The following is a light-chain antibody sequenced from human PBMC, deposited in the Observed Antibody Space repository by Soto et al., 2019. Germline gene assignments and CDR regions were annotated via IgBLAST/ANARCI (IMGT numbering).Light chain of an antibody. CDR2: DVS. Sequence: QSALTQPRSVSGSPGQSVTISCTGTSSDVGGYNYVSWYQQHPGKDPKLMIYDVSKRPSGVPDRFSGSKSGNTASLTISGLKAEDEADYYCCSYAGSYTWVFGGGTKLTVL. CDR1: SSDVGGYNY. V-gene: IGLV2-11*01. CDR3: CSYAGSYTWV. J-gene: IGLJ3*02.